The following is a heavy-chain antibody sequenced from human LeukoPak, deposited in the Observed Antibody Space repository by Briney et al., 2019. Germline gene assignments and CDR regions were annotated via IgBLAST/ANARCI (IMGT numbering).Heavy chain of an antibody. V-gene: IGHV4-4*07. CDR3: ARGDIVVVPAHFDI. CDR1: GDSISNYY. D-gene: IGHD2-2*01. J-gene: IGHJ3*02. Sequence: SETLSLTCTVSGDSISNYYWSWIRQPAGKGLEWIGRIYTSGSTNYNPSLKSRVTMSVDTSKNQFSLKLSSVTAADTAVYYCARGDIVVVPAHFDIWGQGTMVTVSS. CDR2: IYTSGST.